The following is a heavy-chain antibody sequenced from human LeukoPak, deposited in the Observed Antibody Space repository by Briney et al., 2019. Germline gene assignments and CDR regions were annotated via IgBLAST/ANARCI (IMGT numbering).Heavy chain of an antibody. V-gene: IGHV3-21*01. CDR3: ARGRLGELSLGGAFDI. D-gene: IGHD3-16*02. Sequence: GGSLRLSCAASGFTFSNYSMNWVRQAPGKGLEWVSSTSSSSSYIYYADSVKGRFTIFRDNAKNSLYLQMDSLRAEDTAVYYCARGRLGELSLGGAFDIWGQGTVVTVSS. CDR2: TSSSSSYI. J-gene: IGHJ3*02. CDR1: GFTFSNYS.